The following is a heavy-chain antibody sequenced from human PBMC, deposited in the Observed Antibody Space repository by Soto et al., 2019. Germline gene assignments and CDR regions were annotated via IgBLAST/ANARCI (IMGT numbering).Heavy chain of an antibody. Sequence: SETLSLTCAVYGGSFSGYYWSWIRQPPGKGLEWIGEINHSGSTNYNPSLKSRVTISVDTSKNQFSLKLSSVTAADTAVYYCARLPFSYYYYYGMDVWGQGTTVTVSS. J-gene: IGHJ6*02. CDR3: ARLPFSYYYYYGMDV. CDR2: INHSGST. CDR1: GGSFSGYY. V-gene: IGHV4-34*01.